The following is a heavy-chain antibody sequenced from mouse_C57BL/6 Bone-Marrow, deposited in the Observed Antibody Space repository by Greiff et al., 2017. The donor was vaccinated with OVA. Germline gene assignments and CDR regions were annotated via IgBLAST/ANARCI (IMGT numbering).Heavy chain of an antibody. CDR3: ARVYDYDWYFDV. V-gene: IGHV3-6*01. J-gene: IGHJ1*03. CDR1: GYSITSGYY. Sequence: ESGPGLVKPSQSLSLTCSVTGYSITSGYYWNWIRQFPGNKLEWMGYISYDGSNNYNPSLKNRISITRDTSKNQFFLKLNSVTTEDTATYYGARVYDYDWYFDVWGTGTTVTVSS. CDR2: ISYDGSN. D-gene: IGHD2-4*01.